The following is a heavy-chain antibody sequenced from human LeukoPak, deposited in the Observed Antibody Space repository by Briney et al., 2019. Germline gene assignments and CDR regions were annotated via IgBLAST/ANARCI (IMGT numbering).Heavy chain of an antibody. J-gene: IGHJ6*03. D-gene: IGHD5-12*01. V-gene: IGHV1-69*06. CDR1: GGTFSSYA. Sequence: ASVKVSCKASGGTFSSYAISWVRQAPGQGLEWMGGIIPIFGTANYAQKFQGRVTITADKSTSTAYMELSSLRSEDTAVYYCARYSGYDYGLYYYYCYMDVWGKGTTVTVSS. CDR3: ARYSGYDYGLYYYYCYMDV. CDR2: IIPIFGTA.